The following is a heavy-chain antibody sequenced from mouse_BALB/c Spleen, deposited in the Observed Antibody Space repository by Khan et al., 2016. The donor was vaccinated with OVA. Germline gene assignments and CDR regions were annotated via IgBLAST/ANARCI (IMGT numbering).Heavy chain of an antibody. CDR1: GYSITSDYA. J-gene: IGHJ4*01. V-gene: IGHV3-2*02. D-gene: IGHD4-1*01. Sequence: EVQLQESGPGLVKPSQSLSLTCTVAGYSITSDYAWNWIRQFPGNKLEWMGYISYSGSTGYNPSLKSRITITRDTSTNQFFLQLNSVTTEDTATYYCASELGRYYAMDYWGQGTSVTVSS. CDR3: ASELGRYYAMDY. CDR2: ISYSGST.